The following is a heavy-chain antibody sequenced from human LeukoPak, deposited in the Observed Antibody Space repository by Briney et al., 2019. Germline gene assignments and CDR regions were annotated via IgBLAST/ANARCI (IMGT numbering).Heavy chain of an antibody. CDR3: TRGLAPDPGYFDS. V-gene: IGHV3-53*01. D-gene: IGHD1-14*01. CDR2: FFTNGNT. J-gene: IGHJ4*02. Sequence: PGGSLRLSCVVSGFSVSSNYMSWVRQAPGKGLEWVSSFFTNGNTYYADSVKGRFTISRDNSKNTVYLQMNSLRAEDTAVYYCTRGLAPDPGYFDSWGQGTLVTVSS. CDR1: GFSVSSNY.